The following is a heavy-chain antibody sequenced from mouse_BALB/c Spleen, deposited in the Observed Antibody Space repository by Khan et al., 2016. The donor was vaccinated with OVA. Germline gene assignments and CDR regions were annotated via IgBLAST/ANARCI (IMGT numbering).Heavy chain of an antibody. J-gene: IGHJ3*01. V-gene: IGHV1-81*01. CDR2: IYPGSGTT. CDR1: GYKFTDYV. D-gene: IGHD2-4*01. CDR3: ARSDDNDGAWFVY. Sequence: QVQLQQSGPELVKPGASVKMSCKASGYKFTDYVISWVKQRTGQGLEWIGDIYPGSGTTYYNERLEGKATLTADKTSNTAYMQFRSLTSEDSAVYFCARSDDNDGAWFVYWGQGTLVTVSA.